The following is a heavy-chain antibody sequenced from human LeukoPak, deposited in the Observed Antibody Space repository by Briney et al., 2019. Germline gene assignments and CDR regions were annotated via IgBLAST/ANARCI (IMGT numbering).Heavy chain of an antibody. CDR3: ARPYCSSTSCYGFLEY. CDR2: IYSGGSI. CDR1: GFTVSSNY. Sequence: PGGSLRLSCAASGFTVSSNYMSWVRQAPGKGLEWVSIIYSGGSIYYADSVKGRFTISRDNSKNTLYLQMNSLRAEDTAVYYCARPYCSSTSCYGFLEYWGQGTLVTVSS. J-gene: IGHJ4*02. D-gene: IGHD2-2*01. V-gene: IGHV3-53*01.